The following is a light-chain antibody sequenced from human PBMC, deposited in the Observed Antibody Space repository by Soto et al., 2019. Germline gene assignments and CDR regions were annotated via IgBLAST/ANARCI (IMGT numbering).Light chain of an antibody. Sequence: QLVLTPPPSVSGAPGQRVTISCTGSSSNIGAGYDVHWYQQLPGTAPKLLIYGNSNRPSGVPDRFSGSKSGPSASLAITGLQAEDEADYYCQSYDSRLSRVVFGGGTKLTVL. CDR3: QSYDSRLSRVV. J-gene: IGLJ2*01. V-gene: IGLV1-40*01. CDR2: GNS. CDR1: SSNIGAGYD.